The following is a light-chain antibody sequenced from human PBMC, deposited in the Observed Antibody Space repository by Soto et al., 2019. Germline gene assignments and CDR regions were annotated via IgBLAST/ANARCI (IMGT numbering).Light chain of an antibody. CDR3: SSFTTITTLEV. V-gene: IGLV2-14*01. CDR2: KVS. Sequence: QSVLTQPASVAGSPGQSITISCTGTSSDIGGYNYVSWYQQHPGKAPKLMIYKVSNRPSGVSDRFSGSKSGNTASLTISGLQSEDEADYYCSSFTTITTLEVFGGGTKVTVL. CDR1: SSDIGGYNY. J-gene: IGLJ3*02.